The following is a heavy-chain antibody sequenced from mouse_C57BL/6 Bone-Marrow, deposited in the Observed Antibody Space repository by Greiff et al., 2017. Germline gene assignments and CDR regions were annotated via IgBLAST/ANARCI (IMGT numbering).Heavy chain of an antibody. Sequence: EVQLQESGAELVRPGASVKLSCTASGFNIKDDYMHWVKQRPEQGLEWIGWIDPENGDTEYASKFQGKATITADTSSNTAYLQLSSLTSEDTAVYYCTKSYDYYGSSDFDYWGQGTTLTVSS. CDR2: IDPENGDT. V-gene: IGHV14-4*01. D-gene: IGHD1-1*01. CDR3: TKSYDYYGSSDFDY. J-gene: IGHJ2*01. CDR1: GFNIKDDY.